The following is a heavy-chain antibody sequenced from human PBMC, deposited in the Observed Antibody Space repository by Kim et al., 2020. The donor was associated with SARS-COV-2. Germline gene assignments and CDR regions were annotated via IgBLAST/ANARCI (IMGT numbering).Heavy chain of an antibody. D-gene: IGHD1-20*01. CDR3: AKANDCYNWNLRPNFDY. J-gene: IGHJ4*01. Sequence: GESLRLSCAASGFTFSSYAMSWVRQAPGKGLEWVSAIRGSGGSTYYAHSVKGRFTISRDNSQNTLYLQMNSLRAEDPPLYYCAKANDCYNWNLRPNFDY. V-gene: IGHV3-23*01. CDR1: GFTFSSYA. CDR2: IRGSGGST.